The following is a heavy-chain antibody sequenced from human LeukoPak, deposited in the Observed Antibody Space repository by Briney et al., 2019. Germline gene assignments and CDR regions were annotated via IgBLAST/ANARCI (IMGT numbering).Heavy chain of an antibody. J-gene: IGHJ4*02. D-gene: IGHD2-8*02. CDR3: ARDRGSYYTGNLCYKDGFFDY. V-gene: IGHV3-7*01. Sequence: GGSLRLSCAASGFTFSSYWVSWPRQAPGKGLECLANIKQGGSEIYYVDSVKGRFTISRDNAKNSLYLQLNSLRAEDTAVYYCARDRGSYYTGNLCYKDGFFDYWGQGTLVTVSS. CDR1: GFTFSSYW. CDR2: IKQGGSEI.